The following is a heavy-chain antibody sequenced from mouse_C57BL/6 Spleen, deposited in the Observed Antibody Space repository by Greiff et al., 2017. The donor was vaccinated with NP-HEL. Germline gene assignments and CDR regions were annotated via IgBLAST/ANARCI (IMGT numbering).Heavy chain of an antibody. V-gene: IGHV2-6-1*01. CDR3: ARHGDYDGYWYFGV. D-gene: IGHD2-4*01. CDR1: GFSLTSYG. Sequence: VNVVESGPGLVAPSQSLSITCTVSGFSLTSYGVHWVRQPPGKGLEWLVVIWSDGSTTYNSALKSRLSISKDNSKSQVFLKMNSLQTDDTAMYYCARHGDYDGYWYFGVWGTGTTVTVSS. J-gene: IGHJ1*03. CDR2: IWSDGST.